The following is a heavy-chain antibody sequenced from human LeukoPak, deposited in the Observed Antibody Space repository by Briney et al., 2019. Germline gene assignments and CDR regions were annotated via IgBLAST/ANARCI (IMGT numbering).Heavy chain of an antibody. CDR2: ISGDGVST. V-gene: IGHV3-43*02. Sequence: PGGSLRLSCAASGFIFSTYGMHWVRQAPGKGLEWVSLISGDGVSTFYADSVKGRFSISRDNSKNSLYLEMNSLRTEDAAMYYCAKESGKFDYWGQGTLVAVSS. CDR3: AKESGKFDY. CDR1: GFIFSTYG. J-gene: IGHJ4*02.